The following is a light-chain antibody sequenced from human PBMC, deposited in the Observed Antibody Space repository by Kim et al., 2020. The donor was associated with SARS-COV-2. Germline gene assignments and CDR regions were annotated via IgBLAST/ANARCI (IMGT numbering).Light chain of an antibody. CDR3: QHYNDWPPWT. CDR1: QTISTN. J-gene: IGKJ1*01. CDR2: GAS. Sequence: SPGERAMLSCRASQTISTNLAWYQQKSGQPPRLLIYGASSRATGIPARFTASGSGAEFTLTINNIQSEDFAVYYCQHYNDWPPWTFGQGTKVDIK. V-gene: IGKV3-15*01.